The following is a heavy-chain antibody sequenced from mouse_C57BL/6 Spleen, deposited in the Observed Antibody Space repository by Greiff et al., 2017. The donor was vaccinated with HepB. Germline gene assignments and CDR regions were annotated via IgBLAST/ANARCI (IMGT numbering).Heavy chain of an antibody. CDR1: GYAFSSYW. V-gene: IGHV1-80*01. Sequence: QVQLQQSGAELVKPGASVKISCKASGYAFSSYWMNWVKQRPGKGLEWIGQIYPGDGDTNYNGKFKGKATLTADKSSRTADMKISSLTSEDSAVYFCARSGGNYYFDYWGQGTTLTVSS. CDR2: IYPGDGDT. CDR3: ARSGGNYYFDY. J-gene: IGHJ2*01. D-gene: IGHD2-1*01.